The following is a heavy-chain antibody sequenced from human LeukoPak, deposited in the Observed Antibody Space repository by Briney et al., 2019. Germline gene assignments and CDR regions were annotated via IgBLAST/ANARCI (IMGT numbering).Heavy chain of an antibody. Sequence: ASVKVSCKASGGTFSSYAISWVRQAPGQGLEWMGGIIPIFGTANYAQKFQGRVTITTDESTSTAYMELSSLRSEDTAVHYCAREGIAAVGTIDYWGQGTLVTVSS. CDR1: GGTFSSYA. CDR3: AREGIAAVGTIDY. D-gene: IGHD6-13*01. J-gene: IGHJ4*02. V-gene: IGHV1-69*05. CDR2: IIPIFGTA.